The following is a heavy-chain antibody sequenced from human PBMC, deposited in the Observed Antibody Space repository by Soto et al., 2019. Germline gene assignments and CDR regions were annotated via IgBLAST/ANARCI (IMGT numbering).Heavy chain of an antibody. J-gene: IGHJ4*02. D-gene: IGHD5-12*01. CDR1: GFTFSSYA. CDR3: VRRLSGSKGFDY. Sequence: EVQLLESGGGLVQPGGSLRLSCVASGFTFSSYAMSWVRQAPGKGLEWVSAISDSGGGTYYADSVRGRFTISRDNSKDTLFLQMNSLRAEDTAAYYCVRRLSGSKGFDYWGQGILVAVSS. V-gene: IGHV3-23*01. CDR2: ISDSGGGT.